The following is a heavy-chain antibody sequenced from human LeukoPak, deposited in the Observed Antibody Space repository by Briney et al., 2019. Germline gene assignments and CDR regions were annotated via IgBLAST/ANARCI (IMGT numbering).Heavy chain of an antibody. V-gene: IGHV1-2*02. D-gene: IGHD2-2*01. J-gene: IGHJ4*02. CDR1: AYTSTKFG. CDR2: INPYSGAI. Sequence: ASVKVSCKASAYTSTKFGISWVRRAPGQGLEWMGWINPYSGAINYAQKFQGRVTLTRDTSISTAYMELSRLTSGDTAVYYCARDPKSQLLLDYWGQGTLVTVSS. CDR3: ARDPKSQLLLDY.